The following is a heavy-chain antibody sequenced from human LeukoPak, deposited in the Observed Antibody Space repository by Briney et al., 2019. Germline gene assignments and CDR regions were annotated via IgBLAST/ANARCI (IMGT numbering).Heavy chain of an antibody. CDR2: FSWNSGSI. D-gene: IGHD6-19*01. J-gene: IGHJ4*02. CDR1: GFTFDDYA. V-gene: IGHV3-9*01. CDR3: AKDRIAVAGTGSPFDY. Sequence: PGRSLRLSCAASGFTFDDYAMPWVRQAPGKGLEWVSGFSWNSGSIAYADSVKGRFTISRDNAKKSLYLQMNNLRAEDTALYYCAKDRIAVAGTGSPFDYWGQGTLVTVSS.